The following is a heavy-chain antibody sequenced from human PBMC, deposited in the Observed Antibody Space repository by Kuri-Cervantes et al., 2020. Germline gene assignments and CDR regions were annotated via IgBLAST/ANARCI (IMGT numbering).Heavy chain of an antibody. J-gene: IGHJ5*02. CDR1: GYTFADYV. D-gene: IGHD3-10*01. CDR2: INAGNGKT. Sequence: ASVKVSCKPSGYTFADYVIHWVRQAPGHRLEWMGWINAGNGKTKYSQNFEVRVNITRDTSASTVYMELNSLTSEDTAMYYCARVRQPDNWFDPWGQGTLVTVSS. CDR3: ARVRQPDNWFDP. V-gene: IGHV1-3*01.